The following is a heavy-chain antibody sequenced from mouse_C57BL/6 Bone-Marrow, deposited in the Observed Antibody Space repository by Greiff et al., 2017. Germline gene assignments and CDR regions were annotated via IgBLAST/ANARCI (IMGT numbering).Heavy chain of an antibody. J-gene: IGHJ3*01. Sequence: EVQLQQSGPVLVKPGASVKMSCKASGYTFTDYYMNWVKQSHGKSLEWIGVINPYNGGTSYNQKFKGKATLTVDKSSSTAYMELNSLTSEDSAVYYCARYYYGSRQGFAYWGQGTLVTVSA. D-gene: IGHD1-1*01. CDR1: GYTFTDYY. CDR2: INPYNGGT. CDR3: ARYYYGSRQGFAY. V-gene: IGHV1-19*01.